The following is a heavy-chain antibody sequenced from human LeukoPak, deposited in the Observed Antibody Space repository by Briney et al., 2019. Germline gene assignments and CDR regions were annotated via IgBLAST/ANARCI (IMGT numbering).Heavy chain of an antibody. V-gene: IGHV4-39*01. CDR1: GGSISSSSYY. Sequence: PSETLSLXCTVSGGSISSSSYYWGWIRQPPGKGLEWIGSIYYSGSTYYNPSLKSRVTISVDTSKNQFSLKLSSVTAADTAVYYCATKPYLDDYPYYFDYWGQGTLVTVSS. J-gene: IGHJ4*02. D-gene: IGHD5-24*01. CDR3: ATKPYLDDYPYYFDY. CDR2: IYYSGST.